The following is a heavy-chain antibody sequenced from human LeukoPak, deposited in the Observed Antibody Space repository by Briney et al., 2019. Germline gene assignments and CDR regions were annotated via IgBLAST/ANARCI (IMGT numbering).Heavy chain of an antibody. D-gene: IGHD6-25*01. CDR1: GFTVSTTS. CDR3: AEVQLETLGMTSGNWFEG. V-gene: IGHV3-30*04. CDR2: ISFDGDDK. Sequence: GGSLRLSCAASGFTVSTTSMHWVRQAPGKGLEWVAVISFDGDDKYYADSVKGRFTISRDISTNTLYLQMTSLTALDTAVYYCAEVQLETLGMTSGNWFEGWGQGTLVTVSS. J-gene: IGHJ4*02.